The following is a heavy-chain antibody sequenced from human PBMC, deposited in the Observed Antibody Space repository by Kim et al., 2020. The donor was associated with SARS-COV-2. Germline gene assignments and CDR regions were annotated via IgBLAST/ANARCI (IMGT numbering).Heavy chain of an antibody. CDR3: ARVNEGDYYDSSGYYYYYYGMDV. CDR1: GFTFSSYW. CDR2: INSDGSST. J-gene: IGHJ6*02. V-gene: IGHV3-74*01. D-gene: IGHD3-22*01. Sequence: GGSLRLSCAASGFTFSSYWMHWVRQAPGKGLVWVSRINSDGSSTSYADSVKGRFTISRDNAKNTLYLQMNSLRAEDTAVYYCARVNEGDYYDSSGYYYYYYGMDVWGPGTTVTVSS.